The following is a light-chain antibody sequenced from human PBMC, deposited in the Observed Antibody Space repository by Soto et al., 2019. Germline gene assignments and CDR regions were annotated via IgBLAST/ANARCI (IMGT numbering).Light chain of an antibody. Sequence: DIPMTQSPSSLSASVGDRVTITCRASQSISTYLNWYQQKPGKAPKLLLYTASSLQSGVPSRFSGSGSGTDFTLTISSLQPEDFATYYCQQSYSTPLFTFGPGTKVDIK. CDR1: QSISTY. V-gene: IGKV1-39*01. CDR3: QQSYSTPLFT. CDR2: TAS. J-gene: IGKJ3*01.